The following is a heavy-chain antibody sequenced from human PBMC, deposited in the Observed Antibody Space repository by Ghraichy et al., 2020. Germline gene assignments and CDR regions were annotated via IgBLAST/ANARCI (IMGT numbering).Heavy chain of an antibody. D-gene: IGHD3-10*01. V-gene: IGHV3-66*01. CDR2: IYSGGST. Sequence: GGSLRLSCAASGFTVSSNYMSWVRQAPGKGLEWVSVIYSGGSTYYADSVKGRFTISRDNSKNTLYLQMNSLRAEDTAVYYCARDLHFNVGMVRPTTLGYWGQGTLVTVSS. CDR1: GFTVSSNY. CDR3: ARDLHFNVGMVRPTTLGY. J-gene: IGHJ4*02.